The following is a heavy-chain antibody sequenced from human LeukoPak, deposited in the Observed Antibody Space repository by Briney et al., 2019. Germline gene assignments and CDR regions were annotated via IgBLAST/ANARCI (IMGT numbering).Heavy chain of an antibody. Sequence: SETLSLTCTVSGGSFSSYYWSWLRQPPGKGLEWIGYIYYSGSTKYNPSPKRRVTISVDTSKNQFALKLSSVTAADTAVYYWARWPPSSGWYGWYFDLWGHGTLVTVSS. J-gene: IGHJ2*01. V-gene: IGHV4-59*01. CDR1: GGSFSSYY. CDR3: ARWPPSSGWYGWYFDL. D-gene: IGHD6-19*01. CDR2: IYYSGST.